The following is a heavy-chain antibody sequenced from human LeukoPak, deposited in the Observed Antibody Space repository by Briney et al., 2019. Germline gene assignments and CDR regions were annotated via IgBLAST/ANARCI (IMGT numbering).Heavy chain of an antibody. CDR3: ARDLRPDTAMVPHPYYYYYYYMDV. CDR2: IRYDGSNK. J-gene: IGHJ6*03. D-gene: IGHD5-18*01. CDR1: GFTFSSCA. Sequence: GGSLRLSCAASGFTFSSCAMHWVRQAPGKGLEWVAFIRYDGSNKYYADSVKGRFTISRDNAKNSLYLQMNSLRAEDTALYYCARDLRPDTAMVPHPYYYYYYYMDVWGKGTTVTVSS. V-gene: IGHV3-30*02.